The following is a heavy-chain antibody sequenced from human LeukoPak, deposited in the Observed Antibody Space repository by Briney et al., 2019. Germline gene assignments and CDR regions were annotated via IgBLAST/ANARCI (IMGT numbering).Heavy chain of an antibody. CDR1: GFTFSSYG. J-gene: IGHJ4*02. D-gene: IGHD2-21*02. CDR2: ISYDGSNK. Sequence: SGRSLRLSCAASGFTFSSYGMHWVRQAPGKGLEWVAVISYDGSNKYYADSVKGRFTISRDNSKNTLYLQMNSLRAEDTAVYYCAKDVFLVVVTAAFDYWGQGTLVTVSS. V-gene: IGHV3-30*18. CDR3: AKDVFLVVVTAAFDY.